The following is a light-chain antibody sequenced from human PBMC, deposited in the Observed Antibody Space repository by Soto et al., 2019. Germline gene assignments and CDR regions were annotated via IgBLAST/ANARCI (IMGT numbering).Light chain of an antibody. CDR1: QSIDIY. Sequence: DIQMTQSPSSLSASVGDRVSITCRASQSIDIYVNWYQQKPGKAPKALIYKSSSLQSGVPSRFSGSGSGTDFTLTISSLQPEDSGLYYCQQRSDLPLTFGGGARVEVK. J-gene: IGKJ4*01. CDR2: KSS. CDR3: QQRSDLPLT. V-gene: IGKV1-39*01.